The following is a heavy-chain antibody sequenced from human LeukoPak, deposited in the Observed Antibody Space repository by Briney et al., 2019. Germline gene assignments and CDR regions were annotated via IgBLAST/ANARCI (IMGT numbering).Heavy chain of an antibody. Sequence: PGGSLRLSCAASGFPFSGSGMHWVRQAPGKGLEWVAVIWYDGSHQYYADSVKGRFTISRDNSKNTLDLQMNSLRAEDTAVYYCAKEYAGSHYYYYYMDVWGKGTTVTVSS. CDR1: GFPFSGSG. CDR2: IWYDGSHQ. CDR3: AKEYAGSHYYYYYMDV. V-gene: IGHV3-30*02. J-gene: IGHJ6*03.